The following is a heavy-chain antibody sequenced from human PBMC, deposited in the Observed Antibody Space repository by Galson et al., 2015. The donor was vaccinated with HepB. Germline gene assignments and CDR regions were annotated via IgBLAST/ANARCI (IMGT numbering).Heavy chain of an antibody. D-gene: IGHD4-17*01. Sequence: SLRLSCAASGFTFNNAWMNWVRQAPGKGLEWVGRIKSKTDGGTTDYAAPVKGRFTISRDDSKNTLYPQVNSLRTEDTAVYYCTTNLATVTTSGLDCWGQGTLVTVSS. CDR3: TTNLATVTTSGLDC. V-gene: IGHV3-15*07. CDR1: GFTFNNAW. CDR2: IKSKTDGGTT. J-gene: IGHJ4*02.